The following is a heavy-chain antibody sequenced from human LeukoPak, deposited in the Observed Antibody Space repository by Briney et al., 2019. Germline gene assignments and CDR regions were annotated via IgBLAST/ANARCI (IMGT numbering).Heavy chain of an antibody. CDR2: ISGSGGST. CDR3: AKDRDSSGWYMR. CDR1: GFTFGSYA. V-gene: IGHV3-23*01. J-gene: IGHJ4*02. Sequence: GGSLRLSCAASGFTFGSYAMSWVRQAPGKGLEWVLAISGSGGSTYYAGSVKGRFTISRDNSKNTLYLQMNSLRAEDTAVYYCAKDRDSSGWYMRWGQGTLVTVSS. D-gene: IGHD6-19*01.